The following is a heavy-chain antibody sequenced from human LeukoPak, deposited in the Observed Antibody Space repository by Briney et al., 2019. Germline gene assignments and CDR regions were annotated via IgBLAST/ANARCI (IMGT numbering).Heavy chain of an antibody. CDR3: AKPAGGGYDLPTYCFDY. CDR2: ISGSGDNT. CDR1: GFIFSSYA. J-gene: IGHJ4*02. D-gene: IGHD5-12*01. Sequence: PGGSLRLSCTVSGFIFSSYAMSWVRQAPGKGLQWVSAISGSGDNTYYADSVKGRFTISRDNSKNTLYLQMNSLRAEDTAVYYCAKPAGGGYDLPTYCFDYWGQGTLVTVSS. V-gene: IGHV3-23*01.